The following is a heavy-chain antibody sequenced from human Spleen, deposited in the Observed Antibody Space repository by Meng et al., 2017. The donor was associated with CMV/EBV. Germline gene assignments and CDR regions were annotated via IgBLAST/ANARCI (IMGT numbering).Heavy chain of an antibody. CDR1: GFPGTSHY. Sequence: VQVVGAGGGLFQPGGSLGLPWAASGFPGTSHYMHWVRQAPGKGLEWVSVIYSSCRTYYADSVKGRFTISRDNSKNTVDLQMNTLRAEDTAIYYCVRGPLLGWFDPWGQGALVTVSS. J-gene: IGHJ5*02. CDR2: IYSSCRT. V-gene: IGHV3-53*01. CDR3: VRGPLLGWFDP.